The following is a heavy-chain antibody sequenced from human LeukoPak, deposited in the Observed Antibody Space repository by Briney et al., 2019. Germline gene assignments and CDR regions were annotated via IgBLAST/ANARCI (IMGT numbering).Heavy chain of an antibody. CDR1: GYTFTGYY. Sequence: ASVKVSCKASGYTFTGYYMHWVRQAPGQGLEWMGWINPNSGGTNYAQKFQGRVTMTRDTSISTAYMELSRLRSDDTAVYYCARVYYYGSGSYPGDYWGQGTLVTVSS. J-gene: IGHJ4*02. V-gene: IGHV1-2*02. D-gene: IGHD3-10*01. CDR2: INPNSGGT. CDR3: ARVYYYGSGSYPGDY.